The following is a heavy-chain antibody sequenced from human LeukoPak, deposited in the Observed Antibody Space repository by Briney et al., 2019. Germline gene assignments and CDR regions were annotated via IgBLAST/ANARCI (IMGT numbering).Heavy chain of an antibody. D-gene: IGHD6-13*01. V-gene: IGHV4-61*01. CDR2: IYYSGST. CDR3: ASGYSSIRGWFDP. CDR1: GGSVSSGSYY. J-gene: IGHJ5*02. Sequence: SETLSLTCTVSGGSVSSGSYYWNWIRQPPGKGLEWIGYIYYSGSTNYNPSLNSRVTISLDTSKNQFSLKLSSVTAADTAVFYCASGYSSIRGWFDPWGQGTPVTVSS.